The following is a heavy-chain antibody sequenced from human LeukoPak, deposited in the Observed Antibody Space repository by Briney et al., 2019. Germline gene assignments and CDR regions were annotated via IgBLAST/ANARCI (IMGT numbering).Heavy chain of an antibody. CDR2: IHSSGST. Sequence: SETLSLTCTVSGGPVTSYFWSWIRQPPGKGLEWIGHIHSSGSTNYNPSLKSRVTISIDTSKNRFSLNLSSVTAADTAVYYCARARSRWNYFDYWGQGSLVTVSS. V-gene: IGHV4-59*02. CDR3: ARARSRWNYFDY. D-gene: IGHD6-19*01. J-gene: IGHJ4*02. CDR1: GGPVTSYF.